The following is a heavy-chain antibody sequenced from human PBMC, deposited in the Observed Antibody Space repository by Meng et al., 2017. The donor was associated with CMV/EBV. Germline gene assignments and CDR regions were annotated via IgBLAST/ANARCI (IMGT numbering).Heavy chain of an antibody. CDR3: ARVGPRSSSSRGYFDY. CDR2: ISVYNGNT. J-gene: IGHJ4*02. D-gene: IGHD6-13*01. V-gene: IGHV1-18*01. CDR1: GYTFTSYG. Sequence: ASVKVSCKASGYTFTSYGISWGRQAPGQGLEWMGWISVYNGNTNYAQKFQGRVTMTTDTSTRTAYMELRSLRSDDTAVYYCARVGPRSSSSRGYFDYWGQGTLVTVSS.